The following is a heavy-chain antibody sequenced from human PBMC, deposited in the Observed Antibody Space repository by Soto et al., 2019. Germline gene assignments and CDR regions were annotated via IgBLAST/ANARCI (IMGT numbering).Heavy chain of an antibody. CDR2: IIPILGIA. Sequence: QVQLVQSGAEVKKPGSSVKVSCKASGGTFSSYTISWVRQAPGQGREWMGRIIPILGIANYAQKFQGRVTITADKSTSTAYMDLSSLRSEDTAVYYCASEPDDSSGYYYLFDYWGQGTLVTVSS. D-gene: IGHD3-22*01. J-gene: IGHJ4*02. CDR1: GGTFSSYT. CDR3: ASEPDDSSGYYYLFDY. V-gene: IGHV1-69*02.